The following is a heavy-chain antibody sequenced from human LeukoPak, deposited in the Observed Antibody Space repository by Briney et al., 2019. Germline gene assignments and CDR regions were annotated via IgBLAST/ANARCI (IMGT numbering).Heavy chain of an antibody. CDR3: ARDIGTYYYGSGSYYGWFDP. J-gene: IGHJ5*02. V-gene: IGHV3-48*01. D-gene: IGHD3-10*01. CDR2: ISSSSSTI. Sequence: PGGSLRLSCAASGFTFSSYSINWVRQAPGKGLEWVSYISSSSSTIYYADSVKGRFTISRDNAKNSLYLQMNSLRAEDTAVYYCARDIGTYYYGSGSYYGWFDPWGQGTLVTVSS. CDR1: GFTFSSYS.